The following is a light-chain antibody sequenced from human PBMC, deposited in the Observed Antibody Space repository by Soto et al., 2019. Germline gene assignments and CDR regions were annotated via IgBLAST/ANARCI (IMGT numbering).Light chain of an antibody. V-gene: IGLV2-14*01. CDR2: EVT. Sequence: QSVLTQPSSVSGSPGQSINISCTGTISDVGGYNYVSWYQQYPGKAPKLMIYEVTHRPSGVSNRFSGSKSGNTASLTISGLQAEDEANYYCSSYRSTTVYVFGTRTKVTVL. J-gene: IGLJ1*01. CDR1: ISDVGGYNY. CDR3: SSYRSTTVYV.